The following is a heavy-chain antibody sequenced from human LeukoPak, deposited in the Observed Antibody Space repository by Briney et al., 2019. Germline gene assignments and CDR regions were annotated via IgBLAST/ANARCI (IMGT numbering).Heavy chain of an antibody. D-gene: IGHD1-26*01. CDR3: AKDPYSGSYYDY. V-gene: IGHV3-23*01. Sequence: GGSLRPPFTAPGFAFSSYAMSWIRRASGKRQKKVSAISGSGGSTYYADSVKGRFTISRDNSKNTLYLQMNSLRAEDTDVYYCAKDPYSGSYYDYWGQGTLVTVSS. J-gene: IGHJ4*02. CDR2: ISGSGGST. CDR1: GFAFSSYA.